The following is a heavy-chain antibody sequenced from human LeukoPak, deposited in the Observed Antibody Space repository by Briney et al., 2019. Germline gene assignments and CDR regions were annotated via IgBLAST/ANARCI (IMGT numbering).Heavy chain of an antibody. CDR1: GGSFSGYY. Sequence: SETLSLTCAVYGGSFSGYYWSWIRQPPGKGLEWIGEINHSGSTNYNPSLRSRVTISVDTSKNQFSLKLSSVTAADTAVYHCAAKARDFDYWGQGTLVTVSS. V-gene: IGHV4-34*01. J-gene: IGHJ4*02. CDR2: INHSGST. CDR3: AAKARDFDY.